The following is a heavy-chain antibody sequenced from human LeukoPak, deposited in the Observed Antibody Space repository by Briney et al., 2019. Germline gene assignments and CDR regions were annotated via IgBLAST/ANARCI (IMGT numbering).Heavy chain of an antibody. CDR1: GGTFSSYA. Sequence: SVKVSCKASGGTFSSYAISWVRQAPGQGLEWMGGIIPIFGTANYAQKFQGRVTITADESTSTAYMELSSLRSEDTAVYYCARGRAQSHAFDIWGQGTMVTVSS. CDR2: IIPIFGTA. CDR3: ARGRAQSHAFDI. J-gene: IGHJ3*02. V-gene: IGHV1-69*13. D-gene: IGHD7-27*01.